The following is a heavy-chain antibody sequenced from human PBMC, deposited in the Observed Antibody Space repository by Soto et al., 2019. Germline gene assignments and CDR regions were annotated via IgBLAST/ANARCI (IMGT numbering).Heavy chain of an antibody. J-gene: IGHJ6*02. D-gene: IGHD1-20*01. V-gene: IGHV3-30*18. CDR3: AKVQFGIGILSNIMDV. CDR1: EVNCARSG. Sequence: PGGPLRLCYATFEVNCARSGRHWFRQDPGKRLDSVAVISSDVGNKYYAVSVRGRFTIPRDTSNNTLFLEMKSLRVDDTAVYYCAKVQFGIGILSNIMDVWGQGTTVTVSS. CDR2: ISSDVGNK.